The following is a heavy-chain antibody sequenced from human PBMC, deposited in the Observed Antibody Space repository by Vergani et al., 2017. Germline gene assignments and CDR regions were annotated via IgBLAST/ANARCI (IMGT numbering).Heavy chain of an antibody. CDR2: IYSTGST. CDR3: ARMGGYDEGDAFRIGYFDA. CDR1: GDSISSGVYY. J-gene: IGHJ4*02. V-gene: IGHV4-31*03. D-gene: IGHD3-22*01. Sequence: QVQLQESGPGLVKPSQTLSLTCSVSGDSISSGVYYRNCIRQHPGKGLECIGYIYSTGSTHHNPSLRRRINMSVDTSKNQFSLKLNSVTAADTAMYYCARMGGYDEGDAFRIGYFDAWGPGILVTVSS.